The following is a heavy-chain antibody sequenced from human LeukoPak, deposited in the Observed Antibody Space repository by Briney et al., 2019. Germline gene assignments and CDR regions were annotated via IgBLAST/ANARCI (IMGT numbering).Heavy chain of an antibody. Sequence: GGSLRLSCAASGFTFSSYGMHWVRQAPGKGLEWVAFIRNDGSNHYYADSVKGRFTISRDNSKNTLYLQMNSLRAEDTAVYYCARRSGIAVAGAFDYWGQGTLVTVSS. D-gene: IGHD6-19*01. V-gene: IGHV3-30*02. CDR2: IRNDGSNH. CDR3: ARRSGIAVAGAFDY. J-gene: IGHJ4*02. CDR1: GFTFSSYG.